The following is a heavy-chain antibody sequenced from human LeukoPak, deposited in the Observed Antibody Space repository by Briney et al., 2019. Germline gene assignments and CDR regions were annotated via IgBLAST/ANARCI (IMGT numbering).Heavy chain of an antibody. Sequence: ASVKVSCKASDYTFSNYGISWVRQAPGQGVEWMGWINPNSGGTNYAQKFQGRVTMTRDTSISTAYMELSRLRSDDTAVYYCASKAAADYWGQGTLVTVSS. V-gene: IGHV1-2*02. J-gene: IGHJ4*02. D-gene: IGHD6-13*01. CDR3: ASKAAADY. CDR1: DYTFSNYG. CDR2: INPNSGGT.